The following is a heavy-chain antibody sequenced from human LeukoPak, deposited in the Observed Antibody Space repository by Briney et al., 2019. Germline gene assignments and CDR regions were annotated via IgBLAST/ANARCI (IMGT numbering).Heavy chain of an antibody. D-gene: IGHD1-26*01. V-gene: IGHV3-64*01. CDR3: ARELGGSYDY. CDR2: ISSNGGST. CDR1: GFTFSSYA. Sequence: GGSLRLSCAASGFTFSSYAMHWVRQAPGKGLEYVSAISSNGGSTYYANSVKGRFTISRDNSKNTLYLQMGSLRAEDMAVYYCARELGGSYDYWGQETLVTVSS. J-gene: IGHJ4*02.